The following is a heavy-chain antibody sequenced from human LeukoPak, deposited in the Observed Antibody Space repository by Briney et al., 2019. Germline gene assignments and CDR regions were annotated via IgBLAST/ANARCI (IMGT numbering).Heavy chain of an antibody. J-gene: IGHJ4*02. CDR1: GFTFSSYD. CDR2: ITYSSGYT. Sequence: GGSLRLSCSASGFTFSSYDMSWVRQAPGKGLEWVSGITYSSGYTYYADSVKGRFTISRDNSRDTLYLQMNSLRAEDTAVYYCAKDPSDLGGSGSNNYFDCWGQGTLVTVSS. CDR3: AKDPSDLGGSGSNNYFDC. V-gene: IGHV3-23*01. D-gene: IGHD3-10*01.